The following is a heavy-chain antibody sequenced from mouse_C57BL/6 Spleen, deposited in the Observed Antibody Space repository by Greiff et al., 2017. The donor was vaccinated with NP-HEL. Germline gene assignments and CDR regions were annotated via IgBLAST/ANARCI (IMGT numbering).Heavy chain of an antibody. D-gene: IGHD1-1*01. CDR3: ARSNSYYYGISYCFDY. V-gene: IGHV1-9*01. J-gene: IGHJ2*01. Sequence: VQLQESGAELLKPGASVKLSCKATGYTFTGYWIEWVKQRPGHGLEWIGDILPGSGSTNYNEKFKGKATFTADTSSNTAYMQLISLTTEDAAIYYFARSNSYYYGISYCFDYWGQGTTLTVSS. CDR1: GYTFTGYW. CDR2: ILPGSGST.